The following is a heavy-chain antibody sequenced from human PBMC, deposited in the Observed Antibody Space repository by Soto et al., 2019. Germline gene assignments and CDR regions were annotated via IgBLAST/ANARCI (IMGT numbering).Heavy chain of an antibody. CDR3: AIDLGIAARAIDS. CDR2: ISGGGSNT. CDR1: GFTFSSYA. J-gene: IGHJ4*02. V-gene: IGHV3-23*01. D-gene: IGHD6-13*01. Sequence: PGGSLRLSCAASGFTFSSYAMSWVRQAPGKGLEWVAAISGGGSNTYYADSVKGRFTISRDNSKNTLYLQMNSLRAEDTAVYYCAIDLGIAARAIDSWGLGTLVTVSS.